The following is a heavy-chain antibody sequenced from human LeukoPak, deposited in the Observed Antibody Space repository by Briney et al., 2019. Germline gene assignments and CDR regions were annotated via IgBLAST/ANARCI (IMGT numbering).Heavy chain of an antibody. CDR3: AKDTPRGYNYGYFDY. V-gene: IGHV3-53*01. CDR1: GGSISSYY. D-gene: IGHD5-18*01. Sequence: ETLSLTCTVSGGSISSYYWTWIRQPPGKGLEWVSVIYSGGSTYYADSVKGRFTISRDNSKNTLYLQMNSLRAEDTAVYYCAKDTPRGYNYGYFDYWGQETLLTVSS. J-gene: IGHJ4*02. CDR2: IYSGGST.